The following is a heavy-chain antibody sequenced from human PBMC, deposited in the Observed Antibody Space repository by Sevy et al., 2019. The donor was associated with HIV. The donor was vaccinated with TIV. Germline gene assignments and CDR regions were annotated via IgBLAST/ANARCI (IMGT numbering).Heavy chain of an antibody. CDR2: IYSGDTGGST. V-gene: IGHV3-53*01. CDR1: GFDVNENY. Sequence: GGSLRLSCAASGFDVNENYMSWVRQAPGKGLEWVSIIYSGDTGGSTYYADSVKGRLTISRDNSKNTLYLQINSLKPEDTAVYYCARERLVSAGGYYNYYFGMDVWGQGTTVTVSS. D-gene: IGHD3-3*01. J-gene: IGHJ6*02. CDR3: ARERLVSAGGYYNYYFGMDV.